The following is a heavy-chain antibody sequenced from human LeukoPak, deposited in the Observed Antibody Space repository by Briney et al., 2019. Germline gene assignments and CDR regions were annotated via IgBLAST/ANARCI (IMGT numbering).Heavy chain of an antibody. CDR3: ARGYYDSNGYSPWGY. V-gene: IGHV1-2*02. D-gene: IGHD3-22*01. Sequence: ASVKVSCKASGYTFTGYYMHWVRQAPGQGLEWMGWINPNSGGTNYAQKFQGRVTMTRDTSISTAYMELSRLRSDDTAVYYCARGYYDSNGYSPWGYWGQGTLVTVSS. CDR1: GYTFTGYY. J-gene: IGHJ4*02. CDR2: INPNSGGT.